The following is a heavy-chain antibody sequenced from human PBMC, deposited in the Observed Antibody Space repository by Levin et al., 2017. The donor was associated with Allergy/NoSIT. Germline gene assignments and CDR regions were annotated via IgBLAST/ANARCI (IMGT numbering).Heavy chain of an antibody. D-gene: IGHD1-26*01. Sequence: KSSETLSLTCTVSGGSVSSGSYYWSWIRQPPGKGLEWIGYIYYSGSTNYNPSLKSRVTISVDTSKNQFSLKLSSVTAADTAVYYCAREGSGSYHPGVVDWGQGTLVTVSS. V-gene: IGHV4-61*01. CDR1: GGSVSSGSYY. CDR2: IYYSGST. CDR3: AREGSGSYHPGVVD. J-gene: IGHJ4*02.